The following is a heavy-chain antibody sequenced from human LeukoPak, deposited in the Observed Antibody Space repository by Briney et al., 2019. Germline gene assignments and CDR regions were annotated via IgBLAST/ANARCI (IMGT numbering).Heavy chain of an antibody. D-gene: IGHD6-19*01. V-gene: IGHV3-30-3*01. CDR2: ISYDGSNK. J-gene: IGHJ4*02. Sequence: GRSLRLSCAASGFTFSSYAMHWVRQAPGKGLEWVAVISYDGSNKYYADSVKGRFTISRDNSKNTLYLQMNSLRAEDTAVCYCAKDSYSSGWYYWGQGTLVTVSS. CDR3: AKDSYSSGWYY. CDR1: GFTFSSYA.